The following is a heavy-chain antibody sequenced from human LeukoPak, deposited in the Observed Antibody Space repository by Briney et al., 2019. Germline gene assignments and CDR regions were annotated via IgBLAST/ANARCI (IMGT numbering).Heavy chain of an antibody. J-gene: IGHJ4*02. CDR3: ARDAWMTTVTYFDY. V-gene: IGHV3-66*01. CDR2: IYSGGST. CDR1: GFTVSSNY. Sequence: GGSLRLSCAASGFTVSSNYMSWVRQAPGKGLEWVSVIYSGGSTYYADSVKGRFTISRDNSKNTLYLQMNSLRAEDTAVYYCARDAWMTTVTYFDYWGQGTLVTVSS. D-gene: IGHD4-11*01.